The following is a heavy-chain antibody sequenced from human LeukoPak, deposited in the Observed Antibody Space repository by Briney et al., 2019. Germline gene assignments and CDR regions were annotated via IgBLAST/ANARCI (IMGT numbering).Heavy chain of an antibody. CDR2: IYSGGST. Sequence: PGGSLRLSCAASGFTFSSYSMNWVRQAPGKGLEWVSVIYSGGSTYYADSVKGRFTISRDNSKNTLYLQMNSLRAEDTAVYYCARAGYSYGQFDYWGQGTLVTVSS. D-gene: IGHD5-18*01. CDR3: ARAGYSYGQFDY. V-gene: IGHV3-53*01. J-gene: IGHJ4*02. CDR1: GFTFSSYS.